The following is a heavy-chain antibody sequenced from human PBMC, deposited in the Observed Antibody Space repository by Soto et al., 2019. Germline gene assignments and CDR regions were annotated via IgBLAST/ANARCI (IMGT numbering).Heavy chain of an antibody. D-gene: IGHD1-1*01. J-gene: IGHJ4*02. CDR2: ISYDGNNK. Sequence: QVQLVESGGGVVQPGRSLRLSCAASGFTFKSYDMHWVRQAPGKGLEWVAVISYDGNNKYYADSVKGRFTISRDIPKNTLYLQLNSLRAEDTAVYYCAKEGLYKTLDYWGQGTLVTVSS. CDR3: AKEGLYKTLDY. V-gene: IGHV3-30*18. CDR1: GFTFKSYD.